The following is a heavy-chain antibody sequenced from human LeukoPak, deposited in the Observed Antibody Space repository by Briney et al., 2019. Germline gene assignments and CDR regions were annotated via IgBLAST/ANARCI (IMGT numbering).Heavy chain of an antibody. V-gene: IGHV3-30*18. Sequence: GGSLRLSCAASGFTFRSCGIHWVRQAPGKGLEWVAVISYDGSNKYYADSVKGRFTISRDNSKNMVSLQMNSLRAEDTAVYYCAKDGEIGSYQGGGMGVWGQGTTVTVSS. CDR3: AKDGEIGSYQGGGMGV. CDR1: GFTFRSCG. J-gene: IGHJ6*02. CDR2: ISYDGSNK. D-gene: IGHD1-26*01.